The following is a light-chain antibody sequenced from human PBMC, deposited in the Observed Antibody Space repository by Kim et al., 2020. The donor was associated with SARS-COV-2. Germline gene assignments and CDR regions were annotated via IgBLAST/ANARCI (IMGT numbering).Light chain of an antibody. Sequence: SYELTQPPSVSVSPGQTASITCSGDKLGDKYACWYQQKPGQSPVLVIYQDSKRPSGIPERFSGSNSGNTATLTISGTQAMDEADYYCQAWDSRTMEFGGG. V-gene: IGLV3-1*01. CDR3: QAWDSRTME. CDR1: KLGDKY. CDR2: QDS. J-gene: IGLJ3*02.